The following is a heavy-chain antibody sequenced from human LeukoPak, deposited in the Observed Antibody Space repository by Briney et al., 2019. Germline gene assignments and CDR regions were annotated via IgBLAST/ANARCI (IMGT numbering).Heavy chain of an antibody. Sequence: SETLSLTCTVSGGSISRFSWRWIRQPPGKGLEWIGYIYYSASTNHNPSLKSRVTISVDTSKNQFSLKLSSVTAADTAVYYCAREGLSVYGMDVWGQGTTVTVSS. V-gene: IGHV4-59*01. J-gene: IGHJ6*02. CDR3: AREGLSVYGMDV. D-gene: IGHD3/OR15-3a*01. CDR2: IYYSAST. CDR1: GGSISRFS.